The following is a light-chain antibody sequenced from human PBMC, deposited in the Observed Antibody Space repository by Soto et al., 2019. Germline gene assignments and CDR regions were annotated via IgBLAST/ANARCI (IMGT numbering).Light chain of an antibody. J-gene: IGKJ1*01. Sequence: DIQMTQSPSTLSASVGDRVSITCRASQRISRWLAWYQQKPGKAPRVLIYEASTLEIGVPSRFGGSGSGTEFTLTISSLQPDDCATYYCHQYNSYPWTFGQGTKVEIK. CDR2: EAS. CDR1: QRISRW. V-gene: IGKV1-5*03. CDR3: HQYNSYPWT.